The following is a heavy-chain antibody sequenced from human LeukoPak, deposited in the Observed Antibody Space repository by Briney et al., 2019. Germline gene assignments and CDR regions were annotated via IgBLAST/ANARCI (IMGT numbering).Heavy chain of an antibody. CDR3: ARESLEWSSLLDY. D-gene: IGHD3-3*01. J-gene: IGHJ4*02. Sequence: ASVKVSCKASGYTFTTYGISWVRQAPGQGLEWMGWISAYNGNTHYAQKFQGRVTMTTDTSTSTAYMELRSLRSDDTAVYYRARESLEWSSLLDYWGQGTLVTVSS. CDR1: GYTFTTYG. V-gene: IGHV1-18*01. CDR2: ISAYNGNT.